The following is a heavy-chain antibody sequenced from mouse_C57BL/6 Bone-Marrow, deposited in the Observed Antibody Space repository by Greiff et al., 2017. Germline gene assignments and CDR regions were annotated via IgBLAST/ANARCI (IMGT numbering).Heavy chain of an antibody. Sequence: VQRVESGAELVKPGASVKLSCKASGYTFTEYTIHWVKQRSGQGLEWIGWFYPGSGSIKYNEKFKDKATLTADKSSSTVYMELSRLTSEDSAVYFCARHEGGYGNYERWGQGTLVTVSA. CDR1: GYTFTEYT. CDR3: ARHEGGYGNYER. J-gene: IGHJ3*02. CDR2: FYPGSGSI. D-gene: IGHD2-1*01. V-gene: IGHV1-62-2*01.